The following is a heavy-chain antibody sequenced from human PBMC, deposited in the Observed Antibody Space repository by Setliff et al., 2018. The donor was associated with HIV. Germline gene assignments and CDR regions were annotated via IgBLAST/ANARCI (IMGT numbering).Heavy chain of an antibody. V-gene: IGHV4-39*01. CDR2: IYHSGST. Sequence: SETLSLTCAVSGGPIDSFSYYWGWIRQTPGKELEWIGNIYHSGSTNYNPSLKSRAAISVDRSKRHFFLKLRSVTAADTAVYYCARQWAERVMDVWGNGTTVTVSS. J-gene: IGHJ6*03. CDR3: ARQWAERVMDV. CDR1: GGPIDSFSYY. D-gene: IGHD1-26*01.